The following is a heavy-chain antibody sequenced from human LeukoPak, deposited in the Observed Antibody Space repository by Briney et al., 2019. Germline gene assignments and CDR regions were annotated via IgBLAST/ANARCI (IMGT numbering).Heavy chain of an antibody. CDR1: GGSFSGYY. Sequence: PSETLSLTCAVYGGSFSGYYWSWIRQPPGKGLEWIGEINHSGSTNYNPSLKSRVTISVDTSTSQFSLKLSSVTAADTAVYYCARAQPGDSSGYYYVRYYYYYMDVWGKGTTVTVSS. D-gene: IGHD3-22*01. J-gene: IGHJ6*03. CDR3: ARAQPGDSSGYYYVRYYYYYMDV. V-gene: IGHV4-34*01. CDR2: INHSGST.